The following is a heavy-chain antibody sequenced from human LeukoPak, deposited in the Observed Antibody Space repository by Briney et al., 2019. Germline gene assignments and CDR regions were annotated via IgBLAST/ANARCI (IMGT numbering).Heavy chain of an antibody. V-gene: IGHV3-23*01. Sequence: GESLRLSCAASGFTFSSFGMSWVRQAPGRGLEWVSSISGSGASTYYADSVKGRFTISRDNSRNTLYLQMSSLRAEDTAVYYCAKSHSVAVAGTYSTYYFDSWGQGTLVTVSS. CDR2: ISGSGAST. D-gene: IGHD6-19*01. CDR1: GFTFSSFG. CDR3: AKSHSVAVAGTYSTYYFDS. J-gene: IGHJ4*02.